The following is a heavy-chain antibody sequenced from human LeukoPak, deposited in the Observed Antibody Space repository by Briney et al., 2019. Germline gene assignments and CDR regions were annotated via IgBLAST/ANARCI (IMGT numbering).Heavy chain of an antibody. CDR1: GGSISSGSYY. CDR3: ARVRFGESTYYMDV. J-gene: IGHJ6*03. D-gene: IGHD3-10*01. CDR2: IYTSGST. Sequence: PSETLSLTCTVSGGSISSGSYYWSWIRQPAGKGLEWIGRIYTSGSTNYNPSLKSRVTISVDTSKNQFSLKLSSVTAADTAVYYCARVRFGESTYYMDVWGKGPRSPSP. V-gene: IGHV4-61*02.